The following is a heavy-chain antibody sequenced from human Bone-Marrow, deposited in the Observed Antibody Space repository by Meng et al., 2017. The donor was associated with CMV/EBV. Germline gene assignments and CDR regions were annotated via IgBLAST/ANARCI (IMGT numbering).Heavy chain of an antibody. CDR2: ISSRAATI. CDR3: ATSGRGGQYYFDS. CDR1: GFAFSDYY. J-gene: IGHJ4*02. Sequence: GESLKISCTASGFAFSDYYMSWIRQAPGKGLEWVSYISSRAATIYYTDSVKGRFTISRDNAKNSLYLQMNNLRAEDTAVFYCATSGRGGQYYFDSWGQGTRVTGSS. V-gene: IGHV3-11*01. D-gene: IGHD3-10*01.